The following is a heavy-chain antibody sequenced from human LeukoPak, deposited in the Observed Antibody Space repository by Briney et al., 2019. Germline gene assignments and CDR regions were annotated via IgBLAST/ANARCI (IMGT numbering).Heavy chain of an antibody. J-gene: IGHJ1*01. CDR1: GFTFSSYS. V-gene: IGHV3-48*04. Sequence: GGSLRLSCAASGFTFSSYSMNWVRQAPGKGLEWVSYISSSSNTIYYADSVKGRFTISRDNAKNSLYLQMNSLRAEDTAVYYCASSGSYAFFQHWGQGTLVTVSS. D-gene: IGHD1-26*01. CDR2: ISSSSNTI. CDR3: ASSGSYAFFQH.